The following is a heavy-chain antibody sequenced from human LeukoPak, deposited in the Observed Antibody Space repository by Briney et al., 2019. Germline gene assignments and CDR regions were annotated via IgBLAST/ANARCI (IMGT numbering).Heavy chain of an antibody. D-gene: IGHD2-2*01. CDR3: AKQLYQLLPYYP. J-gene: IGHJ5*02. Sequence: PGGSLRLSCAASGFTFSSYGMHWVRQAPGKGLEWVAFIRYDGSNKYYADSVKGRFTIPRDNSKNTLYLQMNSLRAEDTAVYYCAKQLYQLLPYYPWGQGTLVTVSS. V-gene: IGHV3-30*02. CDR1: GFTFSSYG. CDR2: IRYDGSNK.